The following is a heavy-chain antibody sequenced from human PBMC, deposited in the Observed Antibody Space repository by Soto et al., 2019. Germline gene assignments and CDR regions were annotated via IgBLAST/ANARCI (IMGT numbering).Heavy chain of an antibody. CDR1: GFTFDDYA. CDR3: AKDRDGAWLGPFDC. CDR2: VNCNSGSI. V-gene: IGHV3-9*01. D-gene: IGHD6-19*01. J-gene: IGHJ4*02. Sequence: EVQLVESGGGLVQPGRSLRLSCAASGFTFDDYAMHWVRQVSGKGLEWVSGVNCNSGSIVYADSVKGRFTISRDNAKNSLYLPMDSLRTEDTALYYCAKDRDGAWLGPFDCWGQGTLVTVSS.